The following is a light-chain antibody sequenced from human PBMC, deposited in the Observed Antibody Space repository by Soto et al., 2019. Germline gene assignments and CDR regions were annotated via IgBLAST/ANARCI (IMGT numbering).Light chain of an antibody. CDR2: DAS. CDR3: QQCFTLPS. Sequence: ETVLTQSPATLSLSPGERATLSCRASQSISSYLAWYQQKPGQTPRLLIYDASIRATGIPTRFSGSGSGTDFTLTISGLEPEHLAFYYCQQCFTLPSFGPGTKVDIK. J-gene: IGKJ3*01. CDR1: QSISSY. V-gene: IGKV3-11*01.